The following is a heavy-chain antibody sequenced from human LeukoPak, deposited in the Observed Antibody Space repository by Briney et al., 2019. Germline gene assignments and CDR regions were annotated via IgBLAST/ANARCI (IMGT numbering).Heavy chain of an antibody. D-gene: IGHD6-13*01. CDR1: GFTFGSYW. V-gene: IGHV3-74*01. J-gene: IGHJ4*02. CDR2: INSDGINT. Sequence: PGGSLRLSCAASGFTFGSYWMHWVRQAPGKGLVWVSRINSDGINTSYADSVKGRFTISRDNAKNTLNLQMNSLRAEDTALYYCARDRGQLVRTTNGYIDYWGQGTLVTVSS. CDR3: ARDRGQLVRTTNGYIDY.